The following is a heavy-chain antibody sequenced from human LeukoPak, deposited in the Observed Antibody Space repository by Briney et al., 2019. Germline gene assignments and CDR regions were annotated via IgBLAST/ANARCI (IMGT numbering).Heavy chain of an antibody. CDR1: GYTFTGYT. J-gene: IGHJ3*02. D-gene: IGHD4-17*01. V-gene: IGHV1-2*02. CDR2: INPKSGGA. CDR3: AREAFTTVTSATDAFDI. Sequence: EASVKVSCKSSGYTFTGYTTHWVRQAPGQGLEWMGWINPKSGGANSAQRFQGRVTMTRDTSISTTYMELSRLRSDDTAVYYCAREAFTTVTSATDAFDIWGQGTMVTVSS.